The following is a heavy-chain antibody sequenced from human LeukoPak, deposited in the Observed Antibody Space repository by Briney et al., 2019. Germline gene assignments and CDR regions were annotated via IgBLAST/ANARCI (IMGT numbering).Heavy chain of an antibody. CDR3: VRDWEGFNFDI. Sequence: KPSETLSLTCTVSGGSVSSYYWSWVRQPPGEGLEWIAYVYNSGSTNYNPSLKSRVTISVDRSENQFSLKMNSVTAADTAVYYCVRDWEGFNFDIWGQGTMVTVSS. CDR2: VYNSGST. V-gene: IGHV4-59*02. J-gene: IGHJ3*02. D-gene: IGHD1-26*01. CDR1: GGSVSSYY.